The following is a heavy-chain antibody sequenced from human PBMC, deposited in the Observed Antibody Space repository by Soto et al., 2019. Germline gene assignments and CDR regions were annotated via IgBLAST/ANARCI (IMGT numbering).Heavy chain of an antibody. D-gene: IGHD3-22*01. V-gene: IGHV3-30*18. Sequence: QGQLVESGGGVVQPGRSLRLSCAASGLIFSSYGMHWVRQAPGKGLEWLAVISYDGTNKNYADSVKGRFTISRDNSKNXXYLKMNSLRPDDTAVYYCAKDTYYHDSSGYYVFDYWGQGTLVTVSS. CDR3: AKDTYYHDSSGYYVFDY. CDR2: ISYDGTNK. CDR1: GLIFSSYG. J-gene: IGHJ4*02.